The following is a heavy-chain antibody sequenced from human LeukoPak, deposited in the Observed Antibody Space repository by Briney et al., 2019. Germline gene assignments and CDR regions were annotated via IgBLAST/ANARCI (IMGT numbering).Heavy chain of an antibody. J-gene: IGHJ4*02. V-gene: IGHV3-7*04. D-gene: IGHD3-16*02. CDR2: IKQDGSEK. CDR1: GFTFSSYW. CDR3: ARGSVNDYVWGSYRHPFDY. Sequence: GGSLRLSCAASGFTFSSYWMSWVRQAPGKGLEWVANIKQDGSEKYYVDSVKGRFTISRDNAKNSLYLQMNSPRAEDTAVYYCARGSVNDYVWGSYRHPFDYWGQGTLVTVSS.